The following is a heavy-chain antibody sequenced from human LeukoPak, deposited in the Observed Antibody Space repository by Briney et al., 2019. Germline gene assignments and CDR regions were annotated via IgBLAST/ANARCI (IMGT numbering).Heavy chain of an antibody. D-gene: IGHD3-10*01. CDR3: ARDWDRYYGSGSYYLLDAFDI. Sequence: GASVKVSCKASGYTFTGYYMHWVRQAPGQGLEWMGWINPNSGGTNYAQKFQGWVTMTRDTSISTAYMEPSRLRSDDTAVYYCARDWDRYYGSGSYYLLDAFDIWGQGTMVTVSS. CDR1: GYTFTGYY. CDR2: INPNSGGT. V-gene: IGHV1-2*04. J-gene: IGHJ3*02.